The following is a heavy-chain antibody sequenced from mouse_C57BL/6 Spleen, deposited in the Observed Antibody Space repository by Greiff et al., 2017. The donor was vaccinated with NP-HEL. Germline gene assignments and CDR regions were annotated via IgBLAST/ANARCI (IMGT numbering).Heavy chain of an antibody. D-gene: IGHD2-1*01. Sequence: QVQLKQSGAELVKPGASVKISCKASGYAFSSYWMNWVKQRPGKGLEWIGQIYPGDGYTNYNGKFKGKATPTADKSSRTAYMQLSRVTAEESAVYSGARKGGNSYDFDYWGQGTTLTVSS. CDR2: IYPGDGYT. J-gene: IGHJ2*01. CDR1: GYAFSSYW. V-gene: IGHV1-80*01. CDR3: ARKGGNSYDFDY.